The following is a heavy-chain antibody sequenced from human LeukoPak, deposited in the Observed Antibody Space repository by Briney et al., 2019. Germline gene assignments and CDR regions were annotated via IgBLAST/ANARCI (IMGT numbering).Heavy chain of an antibody. CDR1: GFTFSSYA. V-gene: IGHV3-23*01. CDR2: ISGSGGST. Sequence: GGSLRLSCAASGFTFSSYAMSLVRQAPGKGLEWVSAISGSGGSTYYADSVKGRFTISRDNSKNTLYLQMNSLRAEDTAVYYCAKASNYGSGSYYPRGVDYWGQGTLVTVSS. CDR3: AKASNYGSGSYYPRGVDY. J-gene: IGHJ4*02. D-gene: IGHD3-10*01.